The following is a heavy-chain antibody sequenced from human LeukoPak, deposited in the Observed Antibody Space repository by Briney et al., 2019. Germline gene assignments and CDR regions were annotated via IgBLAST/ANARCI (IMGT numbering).Heavy chain of an antibody. D-gene: IGHD3-16*02. CDR1: GFTFSNYW. V-gene: IGHV3-7*02. CDR2: IKTDGSET. J-gene: IGHJ6*02. Sequence: GGSLRLSCAASGFTFSNYWMNWVRQAPGKGLEWVANIKTDGSETYYVDSVKGRFTISRDNSKNTLSLQMNSLRGEDTAVYYCAKASIYVYYGMDVWGQGTTVIVSS. CDR3: AKASIYVYYGMDV.